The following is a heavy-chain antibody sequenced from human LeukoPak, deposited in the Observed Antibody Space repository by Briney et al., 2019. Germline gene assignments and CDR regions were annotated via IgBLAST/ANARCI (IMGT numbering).Heavy chain of an antibody. Sequence: GGSLRLSCAASGFTFSGYWMSWVRQAPGKGLEWVANIKQDGSEKYYVDSVKGRFTISRDNAKNSLYLQMNSLRAEDTAVYYCARDRGHYDYVWGSYYWGQGTLVTVSS. CDR2: IKQDGSEK. D-gene: IGHD3-16*01. CDR1: GFTFSGYW. V-gene: IGHV3-7*01. CDR3: ARDRGHYDYVWGSYY. J-gene: IGHJ4*02.